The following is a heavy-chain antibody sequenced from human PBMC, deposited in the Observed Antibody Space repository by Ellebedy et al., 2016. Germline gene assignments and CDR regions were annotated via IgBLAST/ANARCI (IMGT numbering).Heavy chain of an antibody. CDR2: INNKGDDT. D-gene: IGHD6-19*01. Sequence: GESLKISXVASGFTFTTYAMNWVRQAPGKGLEWISGINNKGDDTDYADSVKGRFTISRDDSRNTVYLQMNSLRADDTAVYYCAVKGGYTSGRWSVLDYWGQGTLVTVSS. J-gene: IGHJ4*02. CDR3: AVKGGYTSGRWSVLDY. V-gene: IGHV3-23*01. CDR1: GFTFTTYA.